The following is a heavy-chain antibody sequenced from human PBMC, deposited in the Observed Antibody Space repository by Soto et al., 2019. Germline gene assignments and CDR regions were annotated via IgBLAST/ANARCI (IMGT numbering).Heavy chain of an antibody. D-gene: IGHD2-15*01. J-gene: IGHJ6*02. CDR2: ISYDGSNK. Sequence: QVQLVESGGGVVQPGRSLRLSCAASGFTFSSYGMHWVRQAPGKGLEWVAVISYDGSNKYYADSVKGRFTISRDNSKNTLYLQMNSLRAEDTAVYYCAKEGVVAATPYYYYGMDVWGQGTTVTVSS. V-gene: IGHV3-30*18. CDR1: GFTFSSYG. CDR3: AKEGVVAATPYYYYGMDV.